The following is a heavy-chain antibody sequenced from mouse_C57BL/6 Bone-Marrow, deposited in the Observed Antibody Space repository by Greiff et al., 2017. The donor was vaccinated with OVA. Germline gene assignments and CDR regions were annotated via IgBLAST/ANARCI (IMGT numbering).Heavy chain of an antibody. V-gene: IGHV1-63*01. D-gene: IGHD1-1*01. J-gene: IGHJ1*03. CDR1: GYTFTNYW. CDR2: IYPGGGYT. CDR3: ARESPYYCGSRGWYFDV. Sequence: VKLQESGAELVRPGTSVKMSCKASGYTFTNYWIGWAKQRPGHGLEWIGDIYPGGGYTNYNEKFKGKATLTADKSSSTAYMQFSSLTSEDSAIYYCARESPYYCGSRGWYFDVWGTGTTVTVSS.